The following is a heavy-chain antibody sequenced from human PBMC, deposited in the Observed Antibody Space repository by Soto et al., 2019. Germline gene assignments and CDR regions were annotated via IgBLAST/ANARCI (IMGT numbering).Heavy chain of an antibody. CDR3: ARGLGVVVPAAHDFYYYGIDV. CDR1: RFTCSSYS. J-gene: IGHJ6*02. Sequence: GGSLRLYCAASRFTCSSYSMHYVQQAPGKGLEWVAFISYDGSNKYYADSVKGRFTLSRDNSKNTLYLQMNSLRAEDTAWYYCARGLGVVVPAAHDFYYYGIDVWCQGTTVTVSS. D-gene: IGHD2-2*01. CDR2: ISYDGSNK. V-gene: IGHV3-30-3*01.